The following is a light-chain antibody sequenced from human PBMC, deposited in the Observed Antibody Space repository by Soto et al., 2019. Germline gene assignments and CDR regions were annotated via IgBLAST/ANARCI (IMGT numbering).Light chain of an antibody. V-gene: IGKV4-1*01. CDR1: QSVLYSSNNKNY. Sequence: DIVMTQSPDSLAVSLGERATINCKSSQSVLYSSNNKNYLAWYQQKPGQPPKLLIYWASTRESGVPDRFSGSRSGTGFTLTIISLQAEEVAVYYCQQYYTTPRTFGQGTKVEIK. CDR3: QQYYTTPRT. CDR2: WAS. J-gene: IGKJ1*01.